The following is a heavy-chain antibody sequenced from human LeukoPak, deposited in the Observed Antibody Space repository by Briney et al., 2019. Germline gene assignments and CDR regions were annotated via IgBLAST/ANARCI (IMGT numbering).Heavy chain of an antibody. CDR1: GFTFSNYA. CDR3: ARDAAARYFDPFFDI. V-gene: IGHV3-30*04. D-gene: IGHD3-9*01. J-gene: IGHJ3*02. CDR2: ISYDDTNK. Sequence: GRSLRLSCAASGFTFSNYALHWVRQAPGKGLEWVAVISYDDTNKYYVDSVKGRFTISRDNSKNTLYLQMNSLRAEDTAVYYCARDAAARYFDPFFDIWGQGTMVTVSS.